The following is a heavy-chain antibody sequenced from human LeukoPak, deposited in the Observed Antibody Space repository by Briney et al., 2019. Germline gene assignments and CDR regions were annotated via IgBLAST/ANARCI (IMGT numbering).Heavy chain of an antibody. Sequence: VKVSCKASGGTFSSYAISWVRQAPGQGLEWMGGIIPIFGTANYAQKFQGRVTITTDESTSTAYMELSSLRSEDTAVYYCARGYIAVAGIRDDYYMDVWGKGTTITVSS. J-gene: IGHJ6*03. V-gene: IGHV1-69*13. CDR3: ARGYIAVAGIRDDYYMDV. CDR2: IIPIFGTA. D-gene: IGHD6-19*01. CDR1: GGTFSSYA.